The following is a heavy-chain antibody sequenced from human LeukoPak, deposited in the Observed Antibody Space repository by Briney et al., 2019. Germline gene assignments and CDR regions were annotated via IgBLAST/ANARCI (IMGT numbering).Heavy chain of an antibody. CDR1: GFTFSSYW. CDR2: ITGSGDYT. J-gene: IGHJ4*02. CDR3: AKRSRDSSGYFDY. D-gene: IGHD3-22*01. V-gene: IGHV3-23*01. Sequence: GGSLRLYCAASGFTFSSYWMSWVRQAPGKGLEWVSAITGSGDYTNFADSVKGRLTISRDNSKNTLYLQMNSLRAEDTAVYYCAKRSRDSSGYFDYWGQGSLVTVSS.